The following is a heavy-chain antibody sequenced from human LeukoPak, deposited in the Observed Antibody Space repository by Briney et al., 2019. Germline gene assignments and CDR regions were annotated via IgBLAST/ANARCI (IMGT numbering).Heavy chain of an antibody. D-gene: IGHD3-10*01. J-gene: IGHJ4*02. CDR1: GFTFTSYA. Sequence: GGSLRLSCAVSGFTFTSYAISWVRRAPGKGLEWVSAISGSGGSTYYADSVKGRFIISRDNSKNTLYLQMNSLRAEDTAVYYCAKDGEYGSGSYYVDYWGQGTLVTVSS. CDR2: ISGSGGST. CDR3: AKDGEYGSGSYYVDY. V-gene: IGHV3-23*01.